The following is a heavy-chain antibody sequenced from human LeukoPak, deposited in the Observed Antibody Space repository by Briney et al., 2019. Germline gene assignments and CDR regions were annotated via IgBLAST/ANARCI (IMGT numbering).Heavy chain of an antibody. V-gene: IGHV3-30*02. CDR1: GFTFSSYG. Sequence: GGSLRLSCAASGFTFSSYGMHWVRQAPGKGLDWVAFIHHDGSNKYYADSVKGRFTISRDNSKNTLYLQMNSLRAEDTAVYYCAKVFYYGSGSYYNVLDYWGQGTLVTVSS. D-gene: IGHD3-10*01. J-gene: IGHJ4*02. CDR2: IHHDGSNK. CDR3: AKVFYYGSGSYYNVLDY.